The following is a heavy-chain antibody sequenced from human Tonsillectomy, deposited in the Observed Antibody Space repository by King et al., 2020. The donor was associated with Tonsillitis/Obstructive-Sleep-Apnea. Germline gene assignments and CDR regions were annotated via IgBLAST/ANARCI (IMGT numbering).Heavy chain of an antibody. CDR3: ASQGGSLTADAFDI. D-gene: IGHD6-13*01. Sequence: VQLVQSGAEVKKPGSSVKVSCKASGGTVSSYAISWVRQAPGQGLEWMGGSIPIFGTANYEQKFQGRVTTTADESTSTAYMELSSLRSEDTAVYYCASQGGSLTADAFDIWGQGTMVTVSS. J-gene: IGHJ3*02. V-gene: IGHV1-69*01. CDR2: SIPIFGTA. CDR1: GGTVSSYA.